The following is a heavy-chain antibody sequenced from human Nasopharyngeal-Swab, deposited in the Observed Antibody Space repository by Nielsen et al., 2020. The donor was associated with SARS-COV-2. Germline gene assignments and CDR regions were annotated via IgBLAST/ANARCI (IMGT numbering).Heavy chain of an antibody. D-gene: IGHD4-17*01. Sequence: LSLTCAVYGGSFSGYYWSWIRQAPGKGLEWVSYVSRSGRTIYYADSVKGRFTISRDNAKKSLYLQMNSLRDEDTALYYCARFPRVTTTEDYYYYGMDVWGQGTTVTVSS. CDR2: VSRSGRTI. J-gene: IGHJ6*02. CDR3: ARFPRVTTTEDYYYYGMDV. CDR1: GGSFSGYY. V-gene: IGHV3-11*01.